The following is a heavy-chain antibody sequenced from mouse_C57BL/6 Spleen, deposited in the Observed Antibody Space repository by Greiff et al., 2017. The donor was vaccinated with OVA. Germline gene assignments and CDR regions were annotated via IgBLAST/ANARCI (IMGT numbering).Heavy chain of an antibody. CDR2: ISSGSSTI. J-gene: IGHJ2*01. CDR1: GFTFSDYG. CDR3: ARRSGYDGYYGDY. V-gene: IGHV5-17*01. Sequence: EVKLVESGGGLVKPGGSLKLSCAASGFTFSDYGMHWVRQAPEKGLEWVAYISSGSSTIYYADTVKGRFTISRDNAKNTLFLQMTSLRSEDTAMYYCARRSGYDGYYGDYWGQGTTLTVSS. D-gene: IGHD2-3*01.